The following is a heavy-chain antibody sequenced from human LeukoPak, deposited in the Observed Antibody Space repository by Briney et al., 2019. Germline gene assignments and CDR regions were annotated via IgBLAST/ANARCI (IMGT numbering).Heavy chain of an antibody. D-gene: IGHD3-16*02. V-gene: IGHV3-9*01. CDR1: GFTFDDYA. Sequence: PGRSLRLSCAASGFTFDDYAMHWVRQAPGKGLEWVSGISWNSGSIGYADSVKGRFTISRDNAKNSLYLQMNSLRAEDTALYYCAKGPHDYVWGSYRSFFDYWGQGTLVTVSS. CDR2: ISWNSGSI. J-gene: IGHJ4*02. CDR3: AKGPHDYVWGSYRSFFDY.